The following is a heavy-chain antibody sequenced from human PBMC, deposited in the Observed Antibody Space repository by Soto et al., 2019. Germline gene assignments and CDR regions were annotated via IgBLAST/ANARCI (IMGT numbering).Heavy chain of an antibody. CDR2: IIPILGIA. V-gene: IGHV1-69*02. CDR1: GGTFSSYT. CDR3: AVVPAANRTDDAFEI. J-gene: IGHJ3*02. Sequence: QVQLVQSGAEVKKPGSSVKVSCKASGGTFSSYTISWVRQAPGQGLEWMGRIIPILGIANYAQKFQGRVTITADKSTSTAYMELSSLRSEDKAVYYCAVVPAANRTDDAFEIWGQGTMVTVSS. D-gene: IGHD2-2*01.